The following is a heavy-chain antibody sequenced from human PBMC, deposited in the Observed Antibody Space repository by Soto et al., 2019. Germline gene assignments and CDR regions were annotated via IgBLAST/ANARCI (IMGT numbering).Heavy chain of an antibody. CDR3: VKDGTIFGVITATYFDY. V-gene: IGHV3-64D*06. J-gene: IGHJ4*02. CDR1: GFTFSSYA. CDR2: ISSKRGST. D-gene: IGHD3-3*01. Sequence: HPVGSLRLSCSASGFTFSSYAMHWVRQAPGKGLEYVSAISSKRGSTYYVDSVKGRFTISRDNSKNTLHLQMNSLRAEDTAVYYCVKDGTIFGVITATYFDYWGQGTLVTVSS.